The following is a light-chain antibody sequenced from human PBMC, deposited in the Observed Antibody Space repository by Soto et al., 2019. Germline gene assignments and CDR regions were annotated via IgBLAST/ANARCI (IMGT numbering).Light chain of an antibody. J-gene: IGKJ1*01. CDR2: KAS. Sequence: DIQMTQSPSTLSASVGDRVTITCRASQSISYWLAWYQQRPGKAPKLLIYKASSLDSGVPSRFSGSGSGTEFTLTISSLQPDDFATYYCQQYNSYSWTFGQGTRVEIK. CDR1: QSISYW. V-gene: IGKV1-5*03. CDR3: QQYNSYSWT.